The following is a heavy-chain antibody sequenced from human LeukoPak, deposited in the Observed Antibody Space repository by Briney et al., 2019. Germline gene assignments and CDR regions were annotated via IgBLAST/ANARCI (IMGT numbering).Heavy chain of an antibody. D-gene: IGHD2-8*02. CDR1: GFTFSSYA. Sequence: GGSLRLSCAASGFTFSSYAMHWVRQAPGRGLEWVAVISYDGSNKYYADSVRGRFTISRDNSKSTLSLQMNSLRAEDTAIYYCATYRQVLLPFESWGQGTLVTVSS. CDR2: ISYDGSNK. CDR3: ATYRQVLLPFES. J-gene: IGHJ4*02. V-gene: IGHV3-30*04.